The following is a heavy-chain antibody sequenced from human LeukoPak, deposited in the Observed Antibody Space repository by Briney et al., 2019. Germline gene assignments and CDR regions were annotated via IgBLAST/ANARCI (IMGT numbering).Heavy chain of an antibody. CDR3: AREGLGYSYGY. CDR2: IHSNGIYT. J-gene: IGHJ4*02. Sequence: PGGSLRLSCAASGFTFSTYWMHWVRQVPGKGLVWVLRIHSNGIYTYYADFVKGRFTISRDNAKNTLYLQMNSLRAEDTAVYYCAREGLGYSYGYWGQGALVTVSS. CDR1: GFTFSTYW. V-gene: IGHV3-74*01. D-gene: IGHD5-18*01.